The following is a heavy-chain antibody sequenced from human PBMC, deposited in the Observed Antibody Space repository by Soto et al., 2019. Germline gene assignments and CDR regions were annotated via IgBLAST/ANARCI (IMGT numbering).Heavy chain of an antibody. CDR3: ARSGKLLNYYILTGYPYYYYGMDV. CDR2: IYYSGST. V-gene: IGHV4-31*03. J-gene: IGHJ6*02. Sequence: SETLSLTCTVSGGSISSGGYYWSWIRQHPGKGLEWIGYIYYSGSTYYNPSLKSRVTISVDTSKNQFSLKLSSVTAADTAVYYCARSGKLLNYYILTGYPYYYYGMDVWGQGTTVTVSS. D-gene: IGHD3-9*01. CDR1: GGSISSGGYY.